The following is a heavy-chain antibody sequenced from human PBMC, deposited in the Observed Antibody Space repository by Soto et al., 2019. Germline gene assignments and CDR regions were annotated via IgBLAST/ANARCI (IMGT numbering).Heavy chain of an antibody. D-gene: IGHD2-15*01. CDR2: IYHSGSD. V-gene: IGHV4-39*02. CDR1: GGSIITSTHY. CDR3: ATLFGGSRACDL. Sequence: QLQLQESGPGLVKPSETLSLTCTVSGGSIITSTHYWCWIRQPPGKGLEWLGSIYHSGSDYYNPSLKSRVSISVATSKNHFSLKLRSVTARETPVYYCATLFGGSRACDLWGQGTLAPVSS. J-gene: IGHJ3*01.